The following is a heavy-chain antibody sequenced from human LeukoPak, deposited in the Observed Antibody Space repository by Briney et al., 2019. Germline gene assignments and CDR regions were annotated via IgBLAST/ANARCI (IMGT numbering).Heavy chain of an antibody. Sequence: GGSLRLSCAASGFTVSSNYMSWVRQAPGKGLEWVSVIYSGGSTYYADSVKGLFTISRDNSKNTPYLQMNSLRTEDTAVYYCARDRGATKDWGQGTLITVSS. D-gene: IGHD1-26*01. J-gene: IGHJ4*02. V-gene: IGHV3-66*02. CDR3: ARDRGATKD. CDR1: GFTVSSNY. CDR2: IYSGGST.